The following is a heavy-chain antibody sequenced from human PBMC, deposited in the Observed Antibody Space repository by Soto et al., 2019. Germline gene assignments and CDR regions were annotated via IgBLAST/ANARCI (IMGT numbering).Heavy chain of an antibody. CDR3: ARQRTSVVTQAYFDS. CDR2: IYYSGST. Sequence: SETLSLTCTVTGDSINNRSYYWGWIRQPPGKGLEWIGSIYYSGSTYNNPSLKSRVSMSVDTSKNQFPLKLRPVTAADTALYYCARQRTSVVTQAYFDSWGQGSLVTVSS. V-gene: IGHV4-39*01. D-gene: IGHD2-21*02. CDR1: GDSINNRSYY. J-gene: IGHJ4*02.